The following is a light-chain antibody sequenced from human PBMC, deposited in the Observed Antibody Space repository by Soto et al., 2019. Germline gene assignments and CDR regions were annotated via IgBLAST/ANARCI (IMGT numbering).Light chain of an antibody. CDR3: AAWDDSLNGPV. Sequence: QSVLTQPPSVSDAPRQRVTISCSGSSSNIGNNAVNWYQQLPGKDPKLLIYSDDLLPSGVSDRFSGSKSGTSASLAISGLQSEDEANYYCAAWDDSLNGPVLGGGTKVTVL. CDR1: SSNIGNNA. V-gene: IGLV1-36*01. CDR2: SDD. J-gene: IGLJ2*01.